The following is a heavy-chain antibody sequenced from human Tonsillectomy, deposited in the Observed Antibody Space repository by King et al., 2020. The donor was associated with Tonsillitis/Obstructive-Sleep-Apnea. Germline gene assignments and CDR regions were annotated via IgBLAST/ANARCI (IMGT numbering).Heavy chain of an antibody. D-gene: IGHD6-19*01. J-gene: IGHJ5*02. CDR3: ARRGDTSAWSVVDWFDP. CDR1: GYSFTSYW. CDR2: IYPGDSHT. Sequence: VQLVESGAEVKKPGESLKISCKVSGYSFTSYWIAWVRQMPGKGLEWLGTIYPGDSHTTYNPSLQGQVTISVDRSISTAYLQWSSLKASDTAIYYCARRGDTSAWSVVDWFDPWGQGTLVTVSS. V-gene: IGHV5-51*01.